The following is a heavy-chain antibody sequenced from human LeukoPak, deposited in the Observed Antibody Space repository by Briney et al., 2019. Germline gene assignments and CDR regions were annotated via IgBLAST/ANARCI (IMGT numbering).Heavy chain of an antibody. CDR3: ARYPVGRDGVASYDAFDI. J-gene: IGHJ3*02. D-gene: IGHD3-3*01. Sequence: GGSLRLSCTTSGFSVSSNYMSWVRQAPGKGLEWVSVMFASGSTYYADSVKGRFTFSRDIFRNTLYLQLNSLRVEDTAVYYCARYPVGRDGVASYDAFDIWGQGTMATVSS. V-gene: IGHV3-66*01. CDR2: MFASGST. CDR1: GFSVSSNY.